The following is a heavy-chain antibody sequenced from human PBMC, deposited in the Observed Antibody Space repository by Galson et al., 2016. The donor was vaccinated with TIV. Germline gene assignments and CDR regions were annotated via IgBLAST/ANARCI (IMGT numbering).Heavy chain of an antibody. D-gene: IGHD5-18*01. J-gene: IGHJ4*02. CDR3: ARGTGFSYGYYY. Sequence: ETLSLTCGVSGYSISSGFYWAWIRQPPGKGLEWMGTVYHGGRSYYAPSLTGRVSIPIDTSKNQFSVILTSVTASDTAVYYCARGTGFSYGYYYWGQGALVTVSS. CDR2: VYHGGRS. V-gene: IGHV4-38-2*01. CDR1: GYSISSGFY.